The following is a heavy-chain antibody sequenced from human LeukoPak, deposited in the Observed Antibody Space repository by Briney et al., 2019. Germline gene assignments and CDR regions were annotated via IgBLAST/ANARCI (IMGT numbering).Heavy chain of an antibody. Sequence: SETLSLTCVVSGGSFSDHYWTCIRHSPGKGLEWIGESSHDEGTHSNPSLKSRVTMSLDTSKNQFYLNLNSVTAADTAAYYCARGTDAYKLGNIWGQGTLVTVSP. CDR1: GGSFSDHY. D-gene: IGHD5-24*01. CDR3: ARGTDAYKLGNI. CDR2: SSHDEGT. V-gene: IGHV4-34*01. J-gene: IGHJ4*02.